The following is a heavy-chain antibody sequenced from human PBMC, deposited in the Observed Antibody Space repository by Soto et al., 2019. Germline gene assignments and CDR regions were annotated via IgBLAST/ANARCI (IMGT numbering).Heavy chain of an antibody. CDR3: ARVLGEAAIMGNYYYYMDV. J-gene: IGHJ6*03. Sequence: EVQLVESGGGLVQPGGSLRLSCAASGFTVSSNYMSWVRQAPGKGLEWVSVIYSGGSTYYADSVKGRFTISRDNSKNTLYLQMNSLRAEDTAVYYCARVLGEAAIMGNYYYYMDVWGKGTTVTVSS. CDR1: GFTVSSNY. D-gene: IGHD2-2*02. V-gene: IGHV3-66*01. CDR2: IYSGGST.